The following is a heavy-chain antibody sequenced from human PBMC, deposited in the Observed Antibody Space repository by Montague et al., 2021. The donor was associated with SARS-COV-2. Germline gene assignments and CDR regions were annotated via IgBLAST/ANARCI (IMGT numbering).Heavy chain of an antibody. CDR1: GGSISSYY. V-gene: IGHV4-59*08. D-gene: IGHD3-10*01. CDR3: ARHVILWFGESPEWAGMDV. CDR2: IYYSGST. J-gene: IGHJ6*02. Sequence: SETLSLTCTVSGGSISSYYWSWIRQPPGKGLEWIGYIYYSGSTNYNPSLKSRVTISVDTSKNQFSPKLSSVTAADTAVYYCARHVILWFGESPEWAGMDVWGQGTTVTVSS.